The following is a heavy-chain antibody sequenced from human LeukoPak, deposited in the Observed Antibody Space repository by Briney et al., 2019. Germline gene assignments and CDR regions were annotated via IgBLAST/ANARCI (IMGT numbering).Heavy chain of an antibody. CDR2: INTDGSSI. Sequence: PGGSLRLSCEASGFTFRTSWMHWVRQAPGKGLVWVSGINTDGSSISYADFVKGRFTICRDNAKNTLFLEMKSLRAEDTAVYYCARGGYCSGGGCYYNYYYYMDVWGKGTTVTISS. J-gene: IGHJ6*03. CDR1: GFTFRTSW. V-gene: IGHV3-74*01. CDR3: ARGGYCSGGGCYYNYYYYMDV. D-gene: IGHD2-15*01.